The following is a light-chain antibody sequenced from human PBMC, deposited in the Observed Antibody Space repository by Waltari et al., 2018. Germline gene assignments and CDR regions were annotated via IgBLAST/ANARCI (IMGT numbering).Light chain of an antibody. V-gene: IGKV2-30*01. J-gene: IGKJ1*01. CDR2: MVS. Sequence: DVVMTQSPLSLPVTLGQPASLSCRSSQSLVYIDGNTYLHWFQQRPGQSPRRLIYMVSNRASGVPDRFSGSGSGTDFTLKISGVEAEDVGVYFCMQGAHWPWTFGQGTKVEIK. CDR3: MQGAHWPWT. CDR1: QSLVYIDGNTY.